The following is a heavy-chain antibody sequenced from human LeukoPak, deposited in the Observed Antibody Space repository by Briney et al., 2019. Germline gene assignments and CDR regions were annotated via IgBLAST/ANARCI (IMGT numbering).Heavy chain of an antibody. CDR3: AGARVAGTSNYYYYMDV. Sequence: ASVKVSCKASGYTFTSYYMHWVRQAPGQGLEWMGIINPSGGSTSYAQKFQGRVTMTRDMSTSTVYMELSSLRSEDTAVYYCAGARVAGTSNYYYYMDVWGKGTTVTISS. CDR1: GYTFTSYY. J-gene: IGHJ6*03. CDR2: INPSGGST. D-gene: IGHD6-19*01. V-gene: IGHV1-46*01.